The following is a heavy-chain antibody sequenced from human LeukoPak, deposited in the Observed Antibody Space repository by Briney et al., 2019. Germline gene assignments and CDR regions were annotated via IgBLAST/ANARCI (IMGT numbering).Heavy chain of an antibody. J-gene: IGHJ6*02. CDR3: ARDRDDYGDYYGMDV. CDR2: IKKTGSET. D-gene: IGHD4-17*01. V-gene: IGHV3-7*03. CDR1: GFTFSHFW. Sequence: GGSLRLSCAASGFTFSHFWMSWVRQAPGKGLEWVAYIKKTGSETYYVDSVKGRFTISRDNSKNTLYLQMNSLRAEDTAVYYCARDRDDYGDYYGMDVWGQGTTVTVSS.